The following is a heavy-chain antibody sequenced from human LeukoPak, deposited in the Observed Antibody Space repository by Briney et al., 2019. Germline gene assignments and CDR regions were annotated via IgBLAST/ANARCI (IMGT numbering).Heavy chain of an antibody. CDR1: GYTFTGYY. Sequence: ASVKVSCKASGYTFTGYYMHWVRQAPGQGLEWMGWINPNSGGTNYAQKFQGRVTMTRDTSISTAYMELSRLRSDDTAVYYCARVKKGTVTHFDYWGQGTLVTVPS. V-gene: IGHV1-2*02. J-gene: IGHJ4*02. CDR3: ARVKKGTVTHFDY. CDR2: INPNSGGT. D-gene: IGHD4-17*01.